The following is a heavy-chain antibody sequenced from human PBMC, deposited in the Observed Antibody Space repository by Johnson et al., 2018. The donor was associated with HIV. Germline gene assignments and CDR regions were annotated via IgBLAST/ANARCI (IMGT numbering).Heavy chain of an antibody. CDR1: AFAFSSYV. V-gene: IGHV3-30-3*01. D-gene: IGHD6-19*01. CDR3: ARERGYSSVLWKLSEDAFDI. J-gene: IGHJ3*02. Sequence: QVQLVESGGGVVQPGRSLRLSCAASAFAFSSYVMHWVRQAPGKGLEWVAVISYDGSNKYYADSVKGRFTISRDNSKNTLYLQMNSLRAEDTAVYYCARERGYSSVLWKLSEDAFDIWGQGTMVTVSS. CDR2: ISYDGSNK.